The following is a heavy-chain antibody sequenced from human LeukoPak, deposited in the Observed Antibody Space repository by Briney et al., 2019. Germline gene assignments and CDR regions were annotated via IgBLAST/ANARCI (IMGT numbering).Heavy chain of an antibody. D-gene: IGHD3-10*01. CDR3: ASFYGSGSHNPYYYYMDV. CDR2: IYYSGTT. J-gene: IGHJ6*03. V-gene: IGHV4-39*01. Sequence: PSETLSLXCTVSGGSISNSFYYWGWVRQPPGKGLEWVGHIYYSGTTYYNPSLKSRVTIYVDTSKSQFSLKLTSVTATDTAVYYCASFYGSGSHNPYYYYMDVWGKGTTVTVSS. CDR1: GGSISNSFYY.